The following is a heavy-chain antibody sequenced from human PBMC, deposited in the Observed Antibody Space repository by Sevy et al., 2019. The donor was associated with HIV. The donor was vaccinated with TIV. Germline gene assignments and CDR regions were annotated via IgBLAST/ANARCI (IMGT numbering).Heavy chain of an antibody. J-gene: IGHJ5*02. Sequence: GGSLRLSCAASGFTLSDYYMTWIRQAPGKGLEWLSYMSSSGSTISYADSVKGRFTISRDNAKNSLYLQMNSLRAEDTAVYYCARARGYSGYDWGNWFDPWGQGTLVTVSS. CDR1: GFTLSDYY. D-gene: IGHD5-12*01. CDR2: MSSSGSTI. V-gene: IGHV3-11*04. CDR3: ARARGYSGYDWGNWFDP.